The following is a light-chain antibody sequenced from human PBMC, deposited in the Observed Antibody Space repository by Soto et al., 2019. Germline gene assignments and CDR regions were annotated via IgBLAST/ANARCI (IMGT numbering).Light chain of an antibody. CDR3: QQYNSYSST. Sequence: DIQVTLSPATLSATERDKVTLSHWASQSISSWLAWYQQKPGKAPKLLIYKASSLESGVPSRFSGSGSGTEFTLTISSLQPDDFATYYCQQYNSYSSTFGQGTKVDIK. V-gene: IGKV1-5*03. J-gene: IGKJ1*01. CDR1: QSISSW. CDR2: KAS.